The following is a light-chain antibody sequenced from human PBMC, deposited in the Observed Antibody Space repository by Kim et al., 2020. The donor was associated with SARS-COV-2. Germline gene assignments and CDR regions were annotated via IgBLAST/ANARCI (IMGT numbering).Light chain of an antibody. Sequence: PGERATLSGRASQSVSSSFLAWYQQKPGQAPRLLIYGASSRATGIPDRFSGSGSGTDFTLTISRLEPEDFAVYYCQQYVSSPPITFGQGTRLEIK. CDR2: GAS. J-gene: IGKJ5*01. V-gene: IGKV3-20*01. CDR1: QSVSSSF. CDR3: QQYVSSPPIT.